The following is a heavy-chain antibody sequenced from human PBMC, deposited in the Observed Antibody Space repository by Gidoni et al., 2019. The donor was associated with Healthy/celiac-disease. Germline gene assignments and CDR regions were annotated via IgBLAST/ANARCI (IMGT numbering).Heavy chain of an antibody. CDR2: ISPILGIA. CDR1: GGTFSSYA. V-gene: IGHV1-69*04. D-gene: IGHD6-13*01. CDR3: ASNGYSSSWYGGYFDY. J-gene: IGHJ4*02. Sequence: QVQLVQSGAEVKKPGSSVKVSCKASGGTFSSYAISWVRQAPGQGLEWMGRISPILGIANYAQKFQGRVTITADKSTSTAYMELSSLRSEDTAVYYCASNGYSSSWYGGYFDYWGQGTLVTVSS.